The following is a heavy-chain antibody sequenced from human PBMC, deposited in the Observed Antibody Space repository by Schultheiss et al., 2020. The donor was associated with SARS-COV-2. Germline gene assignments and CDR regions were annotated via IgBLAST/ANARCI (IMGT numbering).Heavy chain of an antibody. Sequence: GESLKISCAASGFTFSSYAMSWVRQPPGKGPEWVSVISSTGGRTFYADSVKGRFAISRDNSKNALYLQMSGLRAEDTALYYCAATTVTVTRYYYGMDVWGQGTTVTVSS. J-gene: IGHJ6*02. CDR1: GFTFSSYA. D-gene: IGHD4-17*01. V-gene: IGHV3-23*01. CDR3: AATTVTVTRYYYGMDV. CDR2: ISSTGGRT.